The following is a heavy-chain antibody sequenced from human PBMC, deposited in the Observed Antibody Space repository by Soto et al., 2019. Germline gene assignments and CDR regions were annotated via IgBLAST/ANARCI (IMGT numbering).Heavy chain of an antibody. CDR2: IIPIFGTA. Sequence: QVQLVQSGAEVKKPGSSVKVSCKASGGTFSSYAISWVRQAPGQGLEWMGGIIPIFGTANYAQKFQGRVTITADESTSTAYMELSSLRSEDTAVYYCARTYYDILTGYYKVDGDKNWFDPWGQGTLVTVSS. D-gene: IGHD3-9*01. CDR1: GGTFSSYA. J-gene: IGHJ5*02. CDR3: ARTYYDILTGYYKVDGDKNWFDP. V-gene: IGHV1-69*01.